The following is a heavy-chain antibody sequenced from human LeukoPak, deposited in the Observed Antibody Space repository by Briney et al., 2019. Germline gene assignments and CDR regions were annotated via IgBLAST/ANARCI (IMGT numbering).Heavy chain of an antibody. J-gene: IGHJ4*02. CDR2: INHSGST. D-gene: IGHD3-10*01. V-gene: IGHV4-34*01. CDR1: GGSFSGYY. CDR3: ARQWFGELWGAFDY. Sequence: SETLSLTCAVYGGSFSGYYWSWIRQPPGKGLEWIGEINHSGSTNYNPSLKSRVTISVDTSKNQFSLKLSSVTAADTAVYYCARQWFGELWGAFDYWGQGTLVTVSS.